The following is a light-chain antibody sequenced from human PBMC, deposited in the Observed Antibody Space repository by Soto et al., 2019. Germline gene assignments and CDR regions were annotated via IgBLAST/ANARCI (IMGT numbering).Light chain of an antibody. CDR3: SSYAGSNIVI. V-gene: IGLV2-8*01. Sequence: QSALTQPPSASGSRGQSVTISCTGTSSDVGGYNYVSWYQQPPGKAPKLMIYEVSKRPSGVPDRFSGSKSGNTASLPVSGLQAEDEADYYCSSYAGSNIVIFGGGTKLTVL. CDR1: SSDVGGYNY. J-gene: IGLJ2*01. CDR2: EVS.